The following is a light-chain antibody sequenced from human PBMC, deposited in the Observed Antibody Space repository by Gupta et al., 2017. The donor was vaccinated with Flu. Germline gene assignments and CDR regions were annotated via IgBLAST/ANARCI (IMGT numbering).Light chain of an antibody. V-gene: IGKV2-30*01. CDR2: KDS. CDR1: HGRAYSEGNVY. Sequence: TLGKPASISCSTSHGRAYSEGNVYVYWFQQRPGQSPRRLIYKDSNRDSGVPDSFSGSGSGTDFTFKISRGEAEDVGVYYCMQEEHCPYTFGQGTKLDIK. CDR3: MQEEHCPYT. J-gene: IGKJ2*01.